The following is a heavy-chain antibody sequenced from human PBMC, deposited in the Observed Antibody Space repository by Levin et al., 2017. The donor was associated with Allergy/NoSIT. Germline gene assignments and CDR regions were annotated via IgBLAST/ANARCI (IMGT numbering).Heavy chain of an antibody. CDR3: TTGDCGGGSCHAFDY. D-gene: IGHD2-15*01. Sequence: GGSLRLSCAASGFTFSNVWMTWVRQAPGKGLEWVGRIKRKIDGGTTDYAAPVKGEFTISRDDSKNTAYLEINSLKTEDTAVYYCTTGDCGGGSCHAFDYWGQGTLVTVSS. CDR1: GFTFSNVW. J-gene: IGHJ4*02. CDR2: IKRKIDGGTT. V-gene: IGHV3-15*01.